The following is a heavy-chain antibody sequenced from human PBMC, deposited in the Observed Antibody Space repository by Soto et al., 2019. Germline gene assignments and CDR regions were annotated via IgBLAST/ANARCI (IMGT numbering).Heavy chain of an antibody. CDR3: AVEGWDYFDY. V-gene: IGHV5-10-1*01. J-gene: IGHJ4*02. Sequence: GESLKISCKGSGYSFTSYWISWVRQMPGKGLEWMGRIDPSDSYTNYSPSFQGHVTISADKSISTAYLQWSSLKASDTAMYYCAVEGWDYFDYWGQGTLVTVSS. D-gene: IGHD1-26*01. CDR1: GYSFTSYW. CDR2: IDPSDSYT.